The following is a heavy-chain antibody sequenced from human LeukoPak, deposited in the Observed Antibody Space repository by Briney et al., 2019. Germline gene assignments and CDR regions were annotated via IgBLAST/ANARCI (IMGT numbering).Heavy chain of an antibody. D-gene: IGHD1-14*01. V-gene: IGHV3-48*03. CDR2: ITSSGSTI. CDR1: GFTFSSYE. Sequence: PGGSLRLSCAASGFTFSSYEMNWVRQAPGKGLEWVSYITSSGSTIYYADSVKGRFTISRDNAKNSLYLQMNSLRAEDTAVYYCARFFNLAFDISGQGTMVTVSS. J-gene: IGHJ3*02. CDR3: ARFFNLAFDI.